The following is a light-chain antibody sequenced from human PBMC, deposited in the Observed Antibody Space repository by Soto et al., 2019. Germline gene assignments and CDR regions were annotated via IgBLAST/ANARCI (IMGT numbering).Light chain of an antibody. V-gene: IGLV2-14*03. CDR1: RSDIGAYNF. Sequence: QSVLTQPASVSGSPGQSITISCTGTRSDIGAYNFVSWYQQHPGEVPKLMLYDANVRPSGVSNRFSGSKSGNTASLTISGLQAEDEADYYCTSWTTSTTMIFGGGTKVTVL. CDR2: DAN. J-gene: IGLJ2*01. CDR3: TSWTTSTTMI.